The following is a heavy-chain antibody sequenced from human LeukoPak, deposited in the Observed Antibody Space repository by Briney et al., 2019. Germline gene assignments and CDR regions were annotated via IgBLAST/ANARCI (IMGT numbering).Heavy chain of an antibody. CDR2: IIPIFATA. CDR3: ARDRGYSYGYRFYYYYMDV. Sequence: ASVKVSCRAYGRTLSRYAISWVRQAPGQGLESMGRIIPIFATANYAQKFQGRVTVTTDESTSTAYMELSSLRSEDTAVYYCARDRGYSYGYRFYYYYMDVGGKGTTVTVSS. V-gene: IGHV1-69*05. CDR1: GRTLSRYA. D-gene: IGHD5-18*01. J-gene: IGHJ6*03.